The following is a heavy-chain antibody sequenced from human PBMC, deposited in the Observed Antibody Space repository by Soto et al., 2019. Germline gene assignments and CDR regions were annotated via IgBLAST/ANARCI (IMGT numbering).Heavy chain of an antibody. CDR3: ARIISRLLWFGEPWGYMDV. J-gene: IGHJ6*03. CDR2: ISSSSSTI. CDR1: GFTFSSYS. D-gene: IGHD3-10*01. V-gene: IGHV3-48*01. Sequence: GGSLRLSCAASGFTFSSYSMNWVRQAPGKGLEWVSYISSSSSTIYYADSVKGRFTISRDNAKNSLYLQMNSLRAEDTAVYYCARIISRLLWFGEPWGYMDVWGKGTTVTVSS.